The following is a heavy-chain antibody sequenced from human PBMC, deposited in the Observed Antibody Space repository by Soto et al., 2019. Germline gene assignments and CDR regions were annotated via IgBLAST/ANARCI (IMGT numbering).Heavy chain of an antibody. CDR3: ARASHGTTGHNGHRGWFDP. CDR1: GGTFSSYA. D-gene: IGHD1-1*01. Sequence: QVQLVQSGAEVKKPGSSVKVSCKASGGTFSSYAISWVRQAPGQGHEWMGGIIPIFGTANYAQKFQGRVTITADESTSTAYMELSSLRSEDTAVYYCARASHGTTGHNGHRGWFDPWGQGTLVTVSS. V-gene: IGHV1-69*12. J-gene: IGHJ5*02. CDR2: IIPIFGTA.